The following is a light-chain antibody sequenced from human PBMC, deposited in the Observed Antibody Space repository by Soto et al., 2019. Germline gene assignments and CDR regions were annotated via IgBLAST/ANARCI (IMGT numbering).Light chain of an antibody. CDR2: DVS. Sequence: QSALTQPASVSGSPGQSITISCTGTSSDVGIYNYVSWYQQHPGKAPKLMIYDVSDRPSGISNRFSGSKSGNTASLTISGLQAEDEADYYCSAYTSSSYVVFGGGTKVTVL. CDR3: SAYTSSSYVV. V-gene: IGLV2-14*01. CDR1: SSDVGIYNY. J-gene: IGLJ2*01.